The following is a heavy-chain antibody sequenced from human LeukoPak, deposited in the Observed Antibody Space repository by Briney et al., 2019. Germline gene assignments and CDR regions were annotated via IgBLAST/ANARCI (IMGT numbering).Heavy chain of an antibody. CDR3: ARGRGDSFYDFWSGYFGY. CDR1: GYTFTNYD. D-gene: IGHD3-3*01. CDR2: MNPNSGNT. J-gene: IGHJ4*02. Sequence: ASVKVSCKASGYTFTNYDINWVRQATGQGLEWMGWMNPNSGNTGYAQKFQGRVTITRNTSISTAYMELSSLRSEDTAVYYCARGRGDSFYDFWSGYFGYWGQGTLVTVSS. V-gene: IGHV1-8*03.